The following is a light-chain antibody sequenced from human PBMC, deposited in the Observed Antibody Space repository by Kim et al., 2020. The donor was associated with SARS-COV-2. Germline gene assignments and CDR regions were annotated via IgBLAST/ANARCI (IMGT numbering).Light chain of an antibody. CDR1: NIGSKN. V-gene: IGLV3-9*01. CDR3: QGWDSSSVV. J-gene: IGLJ2*01. CDR2: RDS. Sequence: SYELTQPLSVSVALGQTARITCGGNNIGSKNVHWYQQKPGQAPVLVIYRDSNRPSGIPERFSGSNSGNTATLTISRAQAGDEDDYYCQGWDSSSVVFGGG.